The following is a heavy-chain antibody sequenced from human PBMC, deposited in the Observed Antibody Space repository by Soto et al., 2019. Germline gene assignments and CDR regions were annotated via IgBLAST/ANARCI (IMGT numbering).Heavy chain of an antibody. CDR3: ARGGGELPYFDY. V-gene: IGHV4-34*01. D-gene: IGHD1-26*01. CDR1: GGSFSGYY. Sequence: SETLSLTCAVYGGSFSGYYWSWIRQPPGKGLEWIGEINHSGSTNYNPSLKSRVTISVDTSKNQFSLKLSSVTAADTAVYYCARGGGELPYFDYWGQGTLVTVSS. J-gene: IGHJ4*02. CDR2: INHSGST.